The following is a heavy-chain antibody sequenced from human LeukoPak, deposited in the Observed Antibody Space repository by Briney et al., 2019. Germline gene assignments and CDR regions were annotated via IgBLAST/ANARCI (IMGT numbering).Heavy chain of an antibody. J-gene: IGHJ4*02. V-gene: IGHV3-30*04. CDR1: GFNFRDYA. Sequence: GGSLRLSCAASGFNFRDYAMHWVRQAPGKGPEWVSVISFDAKSSFYAPSVKGRFTISRDNSKNTLYLQMNSLRAEDTAVYYCARDPTMIVVVITRIFDYWGQGTLVTVSS. CDR2: ISFDAKSS. CDR3: ARDPTMIVVVITRIFDY. D-gene: IGHD3-22*01.